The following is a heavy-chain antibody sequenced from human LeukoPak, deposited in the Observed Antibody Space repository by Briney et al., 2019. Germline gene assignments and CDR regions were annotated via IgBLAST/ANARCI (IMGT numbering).Heavy chain of an antibody. D-gene: IGHD6-13*01. J-gene: IGHJ4*02. CDR3: ARAYSSSWYEGYYFDY. Sequence: SSETLSLTCTVSGYSISSGYYWGWIRQPPGEGLEWIGSIYHSGSTYYNPSLKSRVTISVDTSKNQFSLKLSSVTAADTAVYYCARAYSSSWYEGYYFDYWGQGTLVTVSS. CDR2: IYHSGST. V-gene: IGHV4-38-2*02. CDR1: GYSISSGYY.